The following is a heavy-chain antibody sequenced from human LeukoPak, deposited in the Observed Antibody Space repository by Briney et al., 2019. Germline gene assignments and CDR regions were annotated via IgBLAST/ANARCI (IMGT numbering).Heavy chain of an antibody. V-gene: IGHV4-30-4*07. CDR3: ARGGYTSGWPDYHYYMDV. CDR2: IYYSGST. J-gene: IGHJ6*03. CDR1: GGSISSGGYS. Sequence: PSQTLSLTCAVSGGSISSGGYSWSWIRQPPGKGLEWIGYIYYSGSTYYNPSLKSRVTISVDTSKNQFSLKLSSVTAADTAVYFCARGGYTSGWPDYHYYMDVWGKGITVTISS. D-gene: IGHD6-19*01.